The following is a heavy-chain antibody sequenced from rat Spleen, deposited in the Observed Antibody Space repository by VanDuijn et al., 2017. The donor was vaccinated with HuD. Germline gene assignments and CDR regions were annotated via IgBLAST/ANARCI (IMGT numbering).Heavy chain of an antibody. D-gene: IGHD1-11*01. CDR2: ISSGGNT. Sequence: QVQLKESGPGLVQPSQTLSLTCTVSGFSLTSYTVSWVRQPPGKGLEWMEAISSGGNTYYNSALKSRLSISRDTSKSQVFLKMNSLQSEDTTTYYCARGAYGGYSEWFDYWGQGVMVTVSS. J-gene: IGHJ2*01. CDR3: ARGAYGGYSEWFDY. CDR1: GFSLTSYT. V-gene: IGHV2-6*01.